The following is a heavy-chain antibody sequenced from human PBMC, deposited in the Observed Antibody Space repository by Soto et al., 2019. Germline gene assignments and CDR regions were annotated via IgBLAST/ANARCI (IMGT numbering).Heavy chain of an antibody. CDR2: IMPVFPTP. V-gene: IGHV1-69*12. CDR1: GGTFSTSA. J-gene: IGHJ6*02. D-gene: IGHD5-12*01. Sequence: VQLEQSGPEVKKPGSSVKVSCKASGGTFSTSALSWVRQAPGQGLEWMGGIMPVFPTPDYAQKFQGRVTITAAESTSTASMELGGLTSDDTAVYYCARDKARLHLGGNYYYILDVWGQGTAVTVSS. CDR3: ARDKARLHLGGNYYYILDV.